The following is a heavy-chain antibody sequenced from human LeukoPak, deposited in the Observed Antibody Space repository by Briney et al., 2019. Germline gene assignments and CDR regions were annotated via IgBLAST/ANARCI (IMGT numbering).Heavy chain of an antibody. CDR2: ISSNGGST. CDR3: VKGVVDIVATTFGDAFDI. CDR1: GFTFSSYA. V-gene: IGHV3-64D*09. Sequence: PGGSLRLSYAASGFTFSSYAMSWVRQAPGKGLEYVSAISSNGGSTYYADSVKGRFTISRDNSKNTLYLQMSSLRAEDTAVYYCVKGVVDIVATTFGDAFDIWGQGTMVTVSS. D-gene: IGHD5-12*01. J-gene: IGHJ3*02.